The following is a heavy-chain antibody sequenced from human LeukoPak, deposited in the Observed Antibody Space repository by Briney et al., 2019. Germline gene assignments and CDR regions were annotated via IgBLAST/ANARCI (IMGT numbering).Heavy chain of an antibody. Sequence: GGSLRLSCAASGFTFDTHAMSWVRQAPGKGLEWVSSISSSSSYIYYADSVKGRFTISRDNAKNSLYLQMNSLRAEDTAVYYCARYGGDFDYWGQGTLVTVSS. D-gene: IGHD3-16*01. CDR3: ARYGGDFDY. V-gene: IGHV3-21*01. J-gene: IGHJ4*02. CDR1: GFTFDTHA. CDR2: ISSSSSYI.